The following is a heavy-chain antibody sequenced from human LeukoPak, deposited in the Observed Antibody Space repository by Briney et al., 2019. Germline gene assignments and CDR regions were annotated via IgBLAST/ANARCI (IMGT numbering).Heavy chain of an antibody. CDR2: IKQDGSEK. CDR1: GFTFNKYY. J-gene: IGHJ4*02. Sequence: PGGSLRLSCAASGFTFNKYYMSWVRQAPGKGPEWVADIKQDGSEKYYVDSVKGRFTTSRDNPKNSLYLQMNSLRADDTAVYYCVREGGEYLSGPFDYWGRGTLVTVSS. V-gene: IGHV3-7*01. D-gene: IGHD1-26*01. CDR3: VREGGEYLSGPFDY.